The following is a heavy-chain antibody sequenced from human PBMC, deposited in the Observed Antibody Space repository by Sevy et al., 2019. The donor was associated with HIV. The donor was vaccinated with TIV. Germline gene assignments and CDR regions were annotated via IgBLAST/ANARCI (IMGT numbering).Heavy chain of an antibody. J-gene: IGHJ6*03. V-gene: IGHV3-23*01. CDR1: GFTLSSYA. CDR2: ISGSGGST. Sequence: GGSLRLSCAASGFTLSSYAMSWVRQAPGKGLEWVSAISGSGGSTYYADSVKGRFTISRDNSKNTLYLQMNSLRAEDTAVYYCAKVKGGSWYYYYYYMDVWGKGTTVTVSS. CDR3: AKVKGGSWYYYYYYMDV. D-gene: IGHD6-13*01.